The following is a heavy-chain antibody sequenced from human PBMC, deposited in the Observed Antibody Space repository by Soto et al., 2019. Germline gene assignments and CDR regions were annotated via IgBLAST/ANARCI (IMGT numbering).Heavy chain of an antibody. Sequence: QVQLVQSGAEVKKPGSSVKVSCKASGGTFSSYAISWVRQAPGQGLEWMGGIIPNFGTSNYAQKFQGRVRITGDESTSTAYMERSSLRSEDTAVYYCARDGYGGMAGTDFDYWGQGTLVTVSS. J-gene: IGHJ4*02. CDR2: IIPNFGTS. CDR1: GGTFSSYA. CDR3: ARDGYGGMAGTDFDY. V-gene: IGHV1-69*01. D-gene: IGHD6-19*01.